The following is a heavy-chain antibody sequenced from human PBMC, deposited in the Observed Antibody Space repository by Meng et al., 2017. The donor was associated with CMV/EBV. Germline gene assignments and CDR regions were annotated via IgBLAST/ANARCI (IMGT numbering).Heavy chain of an antibody. CDR1: GGTFSSYA. CDR2: IIPIFGTA. J-gene: IGHJ4*02. Sequence: SVKVSCKASGGTFSSYAISWVRQAPGQGLEWMGGIIPIFGTANYAQKFQGRVTITTDESTSTAYMELSSLRSEDTAVYYCARDGVVFGVVTLFDYWGQGTLVTVSS. CDR3: ARDGVVFGVVTLFDY. V-gene: IGHV1-69*05. D-gene: IGHD3-3*01.